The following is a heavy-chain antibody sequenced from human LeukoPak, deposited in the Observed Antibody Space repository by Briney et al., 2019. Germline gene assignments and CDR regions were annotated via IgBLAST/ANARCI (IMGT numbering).Heavy chain of an antibody. CDR1: GGTFSSYA. V-gene: IGHV1-69*13. CDR3: ARDRGTDSSGWYMVY. Sequence: GASVKVSCKASGGTFSSYAISWVRQAPGQRLEWMGGIIPIFGTANYAQKFQGRVTITADESTSTAYMELSSLRSEDTAVYYCARDRGTDSSGWYMVYWGQGTLVTVSS. D-gene: IGHD6-19*01. J-gene: IGHJ4*02. CDR2: IIPIFGTA.